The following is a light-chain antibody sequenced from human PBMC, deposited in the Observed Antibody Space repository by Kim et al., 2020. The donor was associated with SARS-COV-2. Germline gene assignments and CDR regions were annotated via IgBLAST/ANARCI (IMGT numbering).Light chain of an antibody. CDR1: QDIANS. Sequence: ASLGDRVTLSCRASQDIANSLAWYQQKPGKVPQVLIYAASTLQSGVPSRFSGSGSGTEFTLTIGSLQTEDVATYYCQKYNSAPWTFGPGTKVDIK. J-gene: IGKJ1*01. CDR2: AAS. CDR3: QKYNSAPWT. V-gene: IGKV1-27*01.